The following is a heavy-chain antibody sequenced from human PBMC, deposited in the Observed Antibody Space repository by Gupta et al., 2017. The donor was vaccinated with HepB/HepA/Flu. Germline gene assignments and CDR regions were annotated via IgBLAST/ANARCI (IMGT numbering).Heavy chain of an antibody. Sequence: EVQLVESGGGLVQPGGSLRLSCAASGFTFSDYSINWVRQAPGKGLEWVSYISSSSSTIYYADSMEGRFTISRDNAKNSLYLQMNSLRDEDTAVYYCARKGWNYVGFDDWGQGTLVTVSS. V-gene: IGHV3-48*02. D-gene: IGHD1-7*01. CDR3: ARKGWNYVGFDD. J-gene: IGHJ4*02. CDR1: GFTFSDYS. CDR2: ISSSSSTI.